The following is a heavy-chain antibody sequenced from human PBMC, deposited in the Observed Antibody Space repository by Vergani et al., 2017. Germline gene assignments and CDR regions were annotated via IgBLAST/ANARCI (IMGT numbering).Heavy chain of an antibody. CDR2: INHSGST. Sequence: QVQLQQWGAGLLKPSETLSLTCAVYGGSFSGYYWSWIRQPPGKGLEWIGEINHSGSTNYNPSLKSRVTISVDTSKNQFSLKLNSVTAADTAVYYCARGRGRNWNDQGWFDPWGQGTLVTVSS. CDR1: GGSFSGYY. CDR3: ARGRGRNWNDQGWFDP. J-gene: IGHJ5*02. V-gene: IGHV4-34*01. D-gene: IGHD1-1*01.